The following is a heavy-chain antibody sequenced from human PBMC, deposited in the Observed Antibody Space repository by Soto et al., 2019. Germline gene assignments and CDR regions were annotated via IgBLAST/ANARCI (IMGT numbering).Heavy chain of an antibody. CDR2: ISGSGGST. Sequence: GGSLRLSCAASGFTFSSYAMSWVRQAPGKGLGWVSAISGSGGSTYYADSVKGRFTISRDNSKNTLYLQMNSLRAEDTAVYYCARVDIVAMSLDVWGQGTTVTVSS. D-gene: IGHD5-12*01. J-gene: IGHJ6*02. CDR3: ARVDIVAMSLDV. CDR1: GFTFSSYA. V-gene: IGHV3-23*01.